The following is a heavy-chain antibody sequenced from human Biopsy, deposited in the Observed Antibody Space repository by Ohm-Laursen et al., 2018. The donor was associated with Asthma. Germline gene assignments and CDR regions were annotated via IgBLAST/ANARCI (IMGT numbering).Heavy chain of an antibody. J-gene: IGHJ3*01. CDR2: VNTVNGDT. D-gene: IGHD3-9*01. CDR1: GYTFISFA. CDR3: ARTYYDFLTGQVKDVFGV. Sequence: ASVKASCKSSGYTFISFAIHWVRQAPGQRLEWMGWVNTVNGDTKNSQKFQGRVTITRDTSASTAYMELRSLRSEDTATYYCARTYYDFLTGQVKDVFGVWGQGTMVTVSS. V-gene: IGHV1-3*04.